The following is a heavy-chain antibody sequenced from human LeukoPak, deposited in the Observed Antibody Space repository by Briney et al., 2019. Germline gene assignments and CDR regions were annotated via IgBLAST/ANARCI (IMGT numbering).Heavy chain of an antibody. D-gene: IGHD2-21*02. CDR1: GFTFSSYG. J-gene: IGHJ4*02. Sequence: PGGPLRLSCAASGFTFSSYGMHWGRKAPGKGLEGVAVISYDGSNKYYAAPVKGRFTISRDNSKNTLYLQMNSRRAEDTAVYYCAKDRCDGDCNLFDNWGQGTLVTVSS. CDR3: AKDRCDGDCNLFDN. CDR2: ISYDGSNK. V-gene: IGHV3-30*18.